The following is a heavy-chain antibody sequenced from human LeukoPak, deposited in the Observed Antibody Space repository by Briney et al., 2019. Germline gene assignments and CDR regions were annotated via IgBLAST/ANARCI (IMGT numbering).Heavy chain of an antibody. V-gene: IGHV4-34*01. Sequence: PSETLSVTCAVYGGSFSGHYWSWIRQPPGKGLEWIGEINHSGSTNYNPSLKSRVTISVDTSKNQFSLKLSSVTAADTAVYYCARDIEYSSSRYMDVWGKGTTVTVSS. D-gene: IGHD6-6*01. CDR3: ARDIEYSSSRYMDV. CDR2: INHSGST. CDR1: GGSFSGHY. J-gene: IGHJ6*03.